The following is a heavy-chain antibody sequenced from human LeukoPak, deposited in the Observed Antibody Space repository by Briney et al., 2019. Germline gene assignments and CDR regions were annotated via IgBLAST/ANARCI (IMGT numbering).Heavy chain of an antibody. J-gene: IGHJ5*02. CDR1: GASVSGSNYY. V-gene: IGHV4-39*07. CDR3: ARVQSRLSWFDP. CDR2: IYSSGST. Sequence: PSETLSLTCAVSGASVSGSNYYWGWIRQPPGTGLEWIGNIYSSGSTYYNASLQSRVTISIDTSKNQFSLKLSSVTAADTAVYYCARVQSRLSWFDPWGQGTLVTVSS.